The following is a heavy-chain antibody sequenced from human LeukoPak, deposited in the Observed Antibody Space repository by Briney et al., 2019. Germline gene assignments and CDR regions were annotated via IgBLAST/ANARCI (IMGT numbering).Heavy chain of an antibody. Sequence: SQTLSLTCSVSGDSISSGSFYWSWIRQPAGRGLEWIGRIYPSGSTNYNPSLKSRVTISVDTSKNQFSLKLSSVTAADTAMYYCARSSSSGWGFRFDPWGQGTLVTVSS. V-gene: IGHV4-61*02. CDR2: IYPSGST. CDR3: ARSSSSGWGFRFDP. J-gene: IGHJ5*02. CDR1: GDSISSGSFY. D-gene: IGHD6-19*01.